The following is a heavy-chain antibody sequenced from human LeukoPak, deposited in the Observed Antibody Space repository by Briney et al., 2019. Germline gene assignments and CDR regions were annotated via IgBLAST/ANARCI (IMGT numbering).Heavy chain of an antibody. J-gene: IGHJ2*01. CDR3: AHVVVAAGAPGAFDL. CDR1: GFTFSNYA. Sequence: QLGGCLRLSCATSGFTFSNYAVSWVRQAPGKGLEWVFSISGSGGTTYYADSVKGRFTISRDNSKNTLYLQMNSLRAEDTAVYYCAHVVVAAGAPGAFDLWGPGT. V-gene: IGHV3-23*01. D-gene: IGHD2-15*01. CDR2: ISGSGGTT.